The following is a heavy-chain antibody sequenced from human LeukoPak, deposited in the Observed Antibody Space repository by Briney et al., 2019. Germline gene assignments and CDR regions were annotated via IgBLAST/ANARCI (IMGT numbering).Heavy chain of an antibody. CDR3: ARDRYYIFDY. V-gene: IGHV3-74*01. D-gene: IGHD3-10*01. CDR1: GFIFRNYG. CDR2: ITSDGSST. J-gene: IGHJ4*02. Sequence: GGSLRLSCAASGFIFRNYGMNWVRQAPGKGLEWVSRITSDGSSTIYADSVKGRFTVSRDNAKSTVYLQMNSLRAEDTAVYFCARDRYYIFDYWGQGAPVTVSS.